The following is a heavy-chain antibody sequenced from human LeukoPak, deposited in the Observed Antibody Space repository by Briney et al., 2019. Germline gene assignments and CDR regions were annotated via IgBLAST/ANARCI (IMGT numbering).Heavy chain of an antibody. CDR1: GFIVSNNY. CDR3: ARIYDANSMRHFDL. V-gene: IGHV3-53*01. J-gene: IGHJ2*01. Sequence: GGSLRLSCAASGFIVSNNYMAWVRRAPGKGLEWVSSLYSAGATHYADSVKGRFTISRDNSKNTLYLDMFSLRADDTAVYYCARIYDANSMRHFDLWGRGTLVTVSS. CDR2: LYSAGAT. D-gene: IGHD4-23*01.